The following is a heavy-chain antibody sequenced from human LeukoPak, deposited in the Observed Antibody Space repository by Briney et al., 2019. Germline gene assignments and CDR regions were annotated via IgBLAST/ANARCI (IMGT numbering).Heavy chain of an antibody. Sequence: PGGSLRLSCAASGFTFSSYWMSWVRQAPGKGPEWVANIKQDGSEKYFVDSVKGRFTISRDNAKNSLYLQMNSLRAEDTAVYYCAILAVAGGFEVDWGQGTLVTVSS. J-gene: IGHJ4*02. CDR1: GFTFSSYW. CDR3: AILAVAGGFEVD. V-gene: IGHV3-7*01. CDR2: IKQDGSEK. D-gene: IGHD6-19*01.